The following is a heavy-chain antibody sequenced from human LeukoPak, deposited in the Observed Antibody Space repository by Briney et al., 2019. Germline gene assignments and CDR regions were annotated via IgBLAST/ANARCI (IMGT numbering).Heavy chain of an antibody. D-gene: IGHD6-19*01. Sequence: SETLSLTCAVSGGSISSGGYSWSWIRQPPGKGLEWIGYIYYSGSTNYNPSLKSRVTISVDTSKNQFSLKLSSVTAADTAVYYCARHSSGWYEVLWFDPWGQGTLVTVSS. CDR3: ARHSSGWYEVLWFDP. CDR1: GGSISSGGYS. CDR2: IYYSGST. J-gene: IGHJ5*02. V-gene: IGHV4-61*08.